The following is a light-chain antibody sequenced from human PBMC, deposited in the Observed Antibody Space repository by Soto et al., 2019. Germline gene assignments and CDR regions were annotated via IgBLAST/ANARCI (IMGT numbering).Light chain of an antibody. V-gene: IGKV3-15*01. CDR1: QNISRS. CDR2: GTS. Sequence: EIVMTHSQVTLSVSPCEGATLSSRASQNISRSLAWYQQKPGQGPSLLIYGTSTRAGGVPARFSGGGSGTEFTLTITSLQSEDFAVYYCHQYNGWPRTFGQGTK. CDR3: HQYNGWPRT. J-gene: IGKJ1*01.